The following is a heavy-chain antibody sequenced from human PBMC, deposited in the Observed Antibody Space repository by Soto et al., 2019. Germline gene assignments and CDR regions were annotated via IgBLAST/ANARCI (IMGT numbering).Heavy chain of an antibody. V-gene: IGHV4-39*01. Sequence: KPSETLSLTCTVCGGSISSSSYYWGWIRQPPXKGLEWIGSIYYSGSTYYNPSLKSRVTISVDTSKNQFSLKLSSVTAADTAVYYCARGGHYDSSGYEGWFDPWGQGTLVTVSS. CDR3: ARGGHYDSSGYEGWFDP. CDR1: GGSISSSSYY. J-gene: IGHJ5*02. D-gene: IGHD3-22*01. CDR2: IYYSGST.